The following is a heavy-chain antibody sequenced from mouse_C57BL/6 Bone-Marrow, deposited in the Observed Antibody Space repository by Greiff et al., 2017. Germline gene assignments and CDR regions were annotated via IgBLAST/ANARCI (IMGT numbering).Heavy chain of an antibody. Sequence: VQLQQPGAGLVKPGASVKMSCTASGYTFTSYRITWVWQRPGQGLERVGNIYPGSGSTNYNEKFKSKATLSVDTSSSTAYMQLSSLTSEDSAVYYGARGHDGCEGASFDYWGQGTTLTVSS. J-gene: IGHJ2*01. CDR2: IYPGSGST. V-gene: IGHV1-55*01. CDR3: ARGHDGCEGASFDY. CDR1: GYTFTSYR. D-gene: IGHD2-3*01.